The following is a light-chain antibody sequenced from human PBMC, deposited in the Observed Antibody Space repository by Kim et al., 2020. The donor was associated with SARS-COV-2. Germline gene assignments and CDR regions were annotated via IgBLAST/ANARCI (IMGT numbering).Light chain of an antibody. J-gene: IGKJ3*01. CDR1: HSQEYSDGKIY. V-gene: IGKV2-30*01. CDR3: MQGTHWPFT. Sequence: PADSGCRSSHSQEYSDGKIYLTWCQKRPGQAPRRLMYTVSNRDSWVPDRFSGSGSASDFTLIISRVEAEDVGVYYCMQGTHWPFTFGPGTKVDIK. CDR2: TVS.